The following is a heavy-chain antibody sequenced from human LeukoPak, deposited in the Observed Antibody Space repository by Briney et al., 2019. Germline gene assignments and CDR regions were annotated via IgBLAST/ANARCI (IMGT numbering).Heavy chain of an antibody. CDR1: GFTFSSYA. J-gene: IGHJ4*02. Sequence: PGGSLRLSCAASGFTFSSYAMSWVRQAPGKGLKWVSAISGSGGSTYYADSVKGRFTISRDNSKNTLYLQMNSLRAEDTAVYYCAKDAFLEWLLPQYDYWGQGTLVTVSS. CDR2: ISGSGGST. CDR3: AKDAFLEWLLPQYDY. V-gene: IGHV3-23*01. D-gene: IGHD3-3*02.